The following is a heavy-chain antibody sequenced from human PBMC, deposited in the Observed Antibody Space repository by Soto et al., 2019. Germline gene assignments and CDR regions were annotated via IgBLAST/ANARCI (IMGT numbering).Heavy chain of an antibody. CDR2: IIPIFGTA. CDR1: GGTFSSYA. CDR3: ESFDLRGSGSFDY. Sequence: SVKVSCKASGGTFSSYAISWVRQAPGQGLEWMGGIIPIFGTANYAQKFQGRVTITADESTSTAYMELSSLRSEDTAMYYCESFDLRGSGSFDYWGQGTLVTVSS. J-gene: IGHJ4*02. V-gene: IGHV1-69*13. D-gene: IGHD3-10*01.